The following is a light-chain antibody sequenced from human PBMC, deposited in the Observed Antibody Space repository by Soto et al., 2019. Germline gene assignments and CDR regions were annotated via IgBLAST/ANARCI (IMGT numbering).Light chain of an antibody. CDR1: QTVTSNY. Sequence: DIVLTQSPGTPSLSPGEEATLSCRASQTVTSNYLVWYQQRPGQAPRLLIYGASTRATGIPARFSGSGSGTEFTLTISSLQSEDFAVYYCQQHGSSPITFGQGTRLEIK. V-gene: IGKV3-20*01. J-gene: IGKJ5*01. CDR3: QQHGSSPIT. CDR2: GAS.